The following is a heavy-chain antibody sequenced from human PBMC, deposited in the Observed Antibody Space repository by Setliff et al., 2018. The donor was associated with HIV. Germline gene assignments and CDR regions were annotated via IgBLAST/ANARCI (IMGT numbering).Heavy chain of an antibody. CDR1: GFTFSNAW. V-gene: IGHV3-15*01. D-gene: IGHD6-19*01. CDR3: AKWRVSSGWYGQWFDP. J-gene: IGHJ5*02. Sequence: PGGSLRLSCAASGFTFSNAWMSWVRQAPGKGLEWVGRIKSKTDGGTTDYAAPVKGRFTISRDDSKNTLYLQMNRLRADDTAVYYCAKWRVSSGWYGQWFDPWGQGTLVTVSS. CDR2: IKSKTDGGTT.